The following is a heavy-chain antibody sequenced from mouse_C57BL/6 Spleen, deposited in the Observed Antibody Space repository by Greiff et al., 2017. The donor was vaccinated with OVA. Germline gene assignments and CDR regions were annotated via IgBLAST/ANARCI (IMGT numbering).Heavy chain of an antibody. CDR2: ISDGGSYT. Sequence: EVKLMESGGGLVKPGGSLKLSCAASGFTFSSYAMSWVRQTPEKRLEWVATISDGGSYTYYPDNVQGRFTISRDNAKNNLYLQMSHLKSEDTAMYYCARRGTYYSNLYYFDYWGQGTTLTVSS. D-gene: IGHD2-5*01. CDR3: ARRGTYYSNLYYFDY. V-gene: IGHV5-4*03. J-gene: IGHJ2*01. CDR1: GFTFSSYA.